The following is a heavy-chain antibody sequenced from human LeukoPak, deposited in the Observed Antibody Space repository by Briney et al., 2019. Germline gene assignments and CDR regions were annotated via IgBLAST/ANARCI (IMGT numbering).Heavy chain of an antibody. V-gene: IGHV1-58*02. Sequence: ASVTVSCKASGFTFTSSAMQWVRQARGQRLEWIGWIIVGSGNTNYAQKFQERVTITRDMSTSTAYMELSSLRSEDTAVYYCAAEDWSAAAGTGFDYWGQGTLVTVSS. CDR3: AAEDWSAAAGTGFDY. CDR1: GFTFTSSA. D-gene: IGHD6-13*01. J-gene: IGHJ4*02. CDR2: IIVGSGNT.